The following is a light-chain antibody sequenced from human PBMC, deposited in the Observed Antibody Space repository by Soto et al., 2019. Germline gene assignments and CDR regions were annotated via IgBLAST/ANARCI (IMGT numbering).Light chain of an antibody. CDR3: QQYDSLST. CDR1: QSISSW. J-gene: IGKJ2*01. V-gene: IGKV1-5*03. CDR2: KAS. Sequence: DIQMTQSPSTLSASVGDRVTITCRASQSISSWLAWYQQKPGKAPKILIYKASSLETGVPSRFSGSGSGTEFTLTISSLQPDDFATYYCQQYDSLSTFGQGTKLEIK.